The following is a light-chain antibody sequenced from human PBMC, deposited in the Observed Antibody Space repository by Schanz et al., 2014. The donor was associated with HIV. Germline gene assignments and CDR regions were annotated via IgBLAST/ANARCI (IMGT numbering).Light chain of an antibody. V-gene: IGLV2-8*01. CDR2: DVN. Sequence: QSVLTQPPSASGSPGQSVTISCVGTSSDIGAYDFVSWYQQNPGKAPNLIIYDVNKRPSAVPDRFSGSRSGNTASLTVSGLQAEDEGDYFCSSYEGNNILVFGGGTKLTVL. CDR1: SSDIGAYDF. J-gene: IGLJ3*02. CDR3: SSYEGNNILV.